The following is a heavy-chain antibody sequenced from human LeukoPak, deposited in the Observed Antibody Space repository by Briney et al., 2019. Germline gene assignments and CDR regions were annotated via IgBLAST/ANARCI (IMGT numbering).Heavy chain of an antibody. CDR2: IIPIFGTA. CDR1: GGTFSSYA. D-gene: IGHD6-13*01. J-gene: IGHJ5*02. V-gene: IGHV1-69*05. CDR3: ARVISGYSSSWYGGWFDP. Sequence: SVKVSCKASGGTFSSYAISWVRQAPGQGLEWRGGIIPIFGTANYAQKFQGRVTITTDESTSTAYMELSSMRSEDTAVYYCARVISGYSSSWYGGWFDPWGQGTLVTVSS.